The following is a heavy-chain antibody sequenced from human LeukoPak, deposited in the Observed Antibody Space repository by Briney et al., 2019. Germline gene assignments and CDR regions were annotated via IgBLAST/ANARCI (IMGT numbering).Heavy chain of an antibody. CDR2: ISSSSSTI. D-gene: IGHD5-24*01. CDR1: GFTFSSYA. J-gene: IGHJ3*02. Sequence: GGSLRLSCAASGFTFSSYAMIWVRQAPGKGPEWVSYISSSSSTIYYADSVKGRFTISRDNAKNSLYLQMNSLSDEDTAVYYCARVSMATKAFDIWGQGTMVTVSS. V-gene: IGHV3-48*02. CDR3: ARVSMATKAFDI.